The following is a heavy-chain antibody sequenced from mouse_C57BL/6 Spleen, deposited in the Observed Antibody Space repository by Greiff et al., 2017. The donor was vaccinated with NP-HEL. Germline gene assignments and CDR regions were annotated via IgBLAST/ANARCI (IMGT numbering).Heavy chain of an antibody. Sequence: VQRVESGPELVKPGASVKISCKASGYAFSSSWMNWVKQRPGKGLEWIGRIYPGDGDTNYNGKFKGKATLTADKSSSTAYMRLSSLTSEDSAVYFCARGGPLLYYFDYWGQGTTLTVSS. D-gene: IGHD1-1*01. V-gene: IGHV1-82*01. CDR1: GYAFSSSW. CDR3: ARGGPLLYYFDY. CDR2: IYPGDGDT. J-gene: IGHJ2*01.